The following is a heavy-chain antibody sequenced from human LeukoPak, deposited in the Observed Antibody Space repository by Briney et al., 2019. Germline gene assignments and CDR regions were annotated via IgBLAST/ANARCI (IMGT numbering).Heavy chain of an antibody. CDR2: INTYYGNT. CDR1: GYTFTSYG. J-gene: IGHJ4*02. CDR3: ARGRFGDISFDY. D-gene: IGHD3-10*01. Sequence: ASVKVSCKSSGYTFTSYGITWVRQAPGQGLGWMGWINTYYGNTDYAQNFQDRVTMTTDTSTSTAYMELRSLRSDDTAVYYCARGRFGDISFDYWGQGTLVTVPS. V-gene: IGHV1-18*01.